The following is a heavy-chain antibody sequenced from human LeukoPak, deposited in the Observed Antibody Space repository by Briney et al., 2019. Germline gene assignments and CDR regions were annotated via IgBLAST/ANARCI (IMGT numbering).Heavy chain of an antibody. D-gene: IGHD3-16*02. J-gene: IGHJ4*02. CDR1: GYSISSGYY. Sequence: SETLSLTCTVSGYSISSGYYWGWVRQPPGKGLEGIGRIYHSGSTYNNPSRKSQDTISVDTSKNQFSLKLSSVTAADTAVYYCASRPRFAFGGVIVRPRGYFDYWGQGTLVTVSS. V-gene: IGHV4-38-2*02. CDR3: ASRPRFAFGGVIVRPRGYFDY. CDR2: IYHSGST.